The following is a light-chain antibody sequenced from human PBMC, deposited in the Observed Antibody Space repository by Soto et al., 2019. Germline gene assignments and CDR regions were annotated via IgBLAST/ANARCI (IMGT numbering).Light chain of an antibody. Sequence: DIQMTQSPSTLSASIGDRVTITCRASQTIGTWLAWYQKKPGKAPKLLIYDASSLESGVPSRFSGGGSGTEFTLTISSLQPDDFATYYCQHYNSYSEAFGQGTKVELK. V-gene: IGKV1-5*01. CDR1: QTIGTW. J-gene: IGKJ1*01. CDR3: QHYNSYSEA. CDR2: DAS.